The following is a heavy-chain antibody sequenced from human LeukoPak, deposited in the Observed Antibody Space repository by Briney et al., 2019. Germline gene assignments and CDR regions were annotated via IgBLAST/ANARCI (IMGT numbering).Heavy chain of an antibody. CDR2: IYYSGST. Sequence: PSETLSLTCTISGGSISSYYWSWIRQPPGKGLEWIGYIYYSGSTNYNPSLKSRVTISVDTSKNQFSLKLSSVTAADTAVYYCARSSYSGSYLVIDYWGQETLVTVSS. D-gene: IGHD1-26*01. J-gene: IGHJ4*02. CDR1: GGSISSYY. CDR3: ARSSYSGSYLVIDY. V-gene: IGHV4-59*08.